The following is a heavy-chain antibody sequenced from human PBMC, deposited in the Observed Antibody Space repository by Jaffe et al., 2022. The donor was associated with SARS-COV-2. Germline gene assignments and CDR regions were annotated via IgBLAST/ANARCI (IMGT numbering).Heavy chain of an antibody. D-gene: IGHD3-22*01. CDR1: GFTFNSHT. Sequence: EVQLVESGGGLVKPGGSLRLSCAASGFTFNSHTMNWVRQAPGKGLEWVSSISSSGTYIYYADSVKGRFTISRDNAKNSLYLQMNSLRAEDTAVYYCARDDRVDRELREFDYWGQGTLVTVSS. V-gene: IGHV3-21*01. J-gene: IGHJ4*02. CDR3: ARDDRVDRELREFDY. CDR2: ISSSGTYI.